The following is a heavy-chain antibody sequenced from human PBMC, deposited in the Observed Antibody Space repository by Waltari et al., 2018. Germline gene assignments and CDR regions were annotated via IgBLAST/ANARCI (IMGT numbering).Heavy chain of an antibody. V-gene: IGHV1-2*02. CDR1: GYTFTGNY. J-gene: IGHJ5*01. CDR3: ARDETGGNFYWFDS. Sequence: QVQLVQSGAEVKTPGASVKVSCKTSGYTFTGNYIHWVRQAPGQGLEWMGGINPKSGDTKWTQKFQGRVTMTRDTSITTAYMDLTRLTSDDTGLYFCARDETGGNFYWFDSWGQGTLVTVSS. CDR2: INPKSGDT. D-gene: IGHD2-21*02.